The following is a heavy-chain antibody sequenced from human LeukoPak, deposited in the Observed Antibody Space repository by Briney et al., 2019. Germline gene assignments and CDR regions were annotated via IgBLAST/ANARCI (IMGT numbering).Heavy chain of an antibody. Sequence: PSETLSLTYAVYCHSFTYYHWTCIRQSPGRGLEWIGEVSYTGDTDYNPSFKNRITISMYTSNKQFSLRWTSVTAADTGVYYCARTAGAFDFWGQGTLVTVSS. CDR2: VSYTGDT. CDR1: CHSFTYYH. CDR3: ARTAGAFDF. D-gene: IGHD2-21*02. J-gene: IGHJ4*02. V-gene: IGHV4-34*01.